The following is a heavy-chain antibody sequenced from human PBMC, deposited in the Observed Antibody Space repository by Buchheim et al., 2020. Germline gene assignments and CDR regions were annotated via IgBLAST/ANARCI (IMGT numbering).Heavy chain of an antibody. CDR3: AKGDILTGYYFDY. J-gene: IGHJ4*02. V-gene: IGHV3-30*18. CDR1: GFTFSSYG. Sequence: QVQLVESGGGVVQPGRSLRLSCAASGFTFSSYGMHWVRQAPGKGLEWVAVISYDGSNKYYADSVKGRFTISRDNSKNTLYLQMNSLRAEDTAVYYCAKGDILTGYYFDYWGQGTL. CDR2: ISYDGSNK. D-gene: IGHD3-9*01.